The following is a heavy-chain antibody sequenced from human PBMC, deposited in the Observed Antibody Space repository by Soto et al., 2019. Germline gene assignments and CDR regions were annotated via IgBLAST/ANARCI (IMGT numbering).Heavy chain of an antibody. CDR3: ARHLGYSSSSSHYFGY. CDR2: IYYSGST. J-gene: IGHJ4*02. CDR1: GGSISSYY. V-gene: IGHV4-59*01. Sequence: QVQLQESGPGLVKPSETLSLTCTVSGGSISSYYWSWIRQPPGKGLEWIGYIYYSGSTNYNSSLKRRVDISXXTXKXXCPLKLSSVTAAATAVYYCARHLGYSSSSSHYFGYWGQGTLVSVSS. D-gene: IGHD6-6*01.